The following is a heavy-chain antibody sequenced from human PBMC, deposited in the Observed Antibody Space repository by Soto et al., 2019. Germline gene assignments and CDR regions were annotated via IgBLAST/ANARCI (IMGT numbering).Heavy chain of an antibody. J-gene: IGHJ4*02. CDR1: GGSISSYY. Sequence: SETLSLTCTVSGGSISSYYWSWIRQPPGKGLEWIGYIYYSGSTNYNPSLKSRVTISVDTSKNQFSLKLSSVTAADTAVYYCARTYSSSWFTTPPYFDYWGQGNLVTVSS. D-gene: IGHD6-13*01. V-gene: IGHV4-59*08. CDR3: ARTYSSSWFTTPPYFDY. CDR2: IYYSGST.